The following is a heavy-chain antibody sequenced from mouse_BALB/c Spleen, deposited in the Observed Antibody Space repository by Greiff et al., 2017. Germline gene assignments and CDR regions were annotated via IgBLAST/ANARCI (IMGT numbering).Heavy chain of an antibody. CDR1: GFSLTDYG. V-gene: IGHV2-6-5*01. CDR2: IWGGGST. Sequence: VKLLESGPGLVAPSQSLSITCTVSGFSLTDYGVSWIRQPPGKGLEWLGVIWGGGSTYYNSALKSRLSISKDNSKSQVFLKMNSLQTDDTAMYYCAKIDYYYGSSYVGYFDVWGAGTTVTVSS. D-gene: IGHD1-1*01. J-gene: IGHJ1*01. CDR3: AKIDYYYGSSYVGYFDV.